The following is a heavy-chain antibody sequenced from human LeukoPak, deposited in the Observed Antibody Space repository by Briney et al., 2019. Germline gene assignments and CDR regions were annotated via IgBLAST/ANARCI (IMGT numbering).Heavy chain of an antibody. CDR2: INWNGGST. CDR3: ARDQELRFLEWLTPLGY. D-gene: IGHD3-3*01. V-gene: IGHV3-20*04. Sequence: SGGSLRLSCAASGFTFDDYGMSWVRQAPGKGLEWVSGINWNGGSTGYADSVKGRFTISRDNAKNSLYLQMNSLRAEDTAVYYCARDQELRFLEWLTPLGYWGQGTLVTVSS. CDR1: GFTFDDYG. J-gene: IGHJ4*02.